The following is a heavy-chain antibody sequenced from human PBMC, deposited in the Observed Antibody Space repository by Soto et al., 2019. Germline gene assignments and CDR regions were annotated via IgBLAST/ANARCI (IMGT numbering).Heavy chain of an antibody. D-gene: IGHD2-15*01. V-gene: IGHV4-59*01. CDR2: IYYSGST. CDR3: ARVSGYCSCGRCDGYRYVH. Sequence: LRPPRKGLEWIGYIYYSGSTNYNPSLKSRVTISVDTSKNQFSLKLSSVTAADTAVYYCARVSGYCSCGRCDGYRYVHWGPGPRAT. J-gene: IGHJ4*01.